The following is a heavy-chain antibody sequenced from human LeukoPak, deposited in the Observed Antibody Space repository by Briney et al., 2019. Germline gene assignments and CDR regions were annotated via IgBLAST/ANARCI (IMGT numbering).Heavy chain of an antibody. J-gene: IGHJ4*02. CDR1: GYSFTSYD. D-gene: IGHD5-12*01. V-gene: IGHV1-8*01. CDR2: MNPNSGNT. Sequence: ASVKVSCKASGYSFTSYDINWVRQATGQGLEWMGWMNPNSGNTGYAQKSQGRVTMTTDTSTNAAHMELRSLRSDDTAVYYCARDCGYQCLFDYWGQGTLVTVSS. CDR3: ARDCGYQCLFDY.